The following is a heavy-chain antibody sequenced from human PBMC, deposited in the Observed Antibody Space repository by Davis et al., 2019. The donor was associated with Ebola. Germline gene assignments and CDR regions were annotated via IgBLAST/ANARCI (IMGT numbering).Heavy chain of an antibody. Sequence: GESLKISCAASGFTFSTYSMSWVRQAPGKGLEWVSSISSDSDYIYYADSAKGRFTISRDNSKNTLDLQMNSLRPEDTAVYYCAKDPLGHTGENDYWGQGTLFAVSS. CDR1: GFTFSTYS. CDR2: ISSDSDYI. J-gene: IGHJ4*02. CDR3: AKDPLGHTGENDY. D-gene: IGHD2-8*02. V-gene: IGHV3-21*01.